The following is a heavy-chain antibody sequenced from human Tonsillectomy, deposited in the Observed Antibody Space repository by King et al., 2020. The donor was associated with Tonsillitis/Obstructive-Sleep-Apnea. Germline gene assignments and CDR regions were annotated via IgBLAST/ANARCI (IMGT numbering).Heavy chain of an antibody. Sequence: VQLVESGGGLVQPGGSLRLSCAASGFTFSSYAMSWVRQAPGKGLEWVSAISGSGGSTYYADSVKGRFTISRDNSKKTLYLQMNSLRAEDTAVYYCAKRGGVATIVNYYYYMDVWGKGTTVTVSS. D-gene: IGHD5-12*01. J-gene: IGHJ6*03. CDR3: AKRGGVATIVNYYYYMDV. CDR1: GFTFSSYA. V-gene: IGHV3-23*04. CDR2: ISGSGGST.